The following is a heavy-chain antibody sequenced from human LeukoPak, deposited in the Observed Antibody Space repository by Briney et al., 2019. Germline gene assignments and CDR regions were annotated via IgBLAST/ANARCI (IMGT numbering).Heavy chain of an antibody. CDR3: ARGSTVPHWFDP. D-gene: IGHD4-17*01. Sequence: SETLSLTCTVSGGSISSYYWSWIRQPPGKGLEWIGYIYYSESTNYNPSLKSRVTISVDTSKNQFSLKLSSVTAADTAVYYCARGSTVPHWFDPWGQGTLVTVSS. CDR1: GGSISSYY. V-gene: IGHV4-59*01. CDR2: IYYSEST. J-gene: IGHJ5*02.